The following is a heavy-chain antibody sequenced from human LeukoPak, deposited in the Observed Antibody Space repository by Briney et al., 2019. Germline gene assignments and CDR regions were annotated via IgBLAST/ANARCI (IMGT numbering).Heavy chain of an antibody. J-gene: IGHJ4*02. CDR3: ARGGAEWELLYGQGEFDY. CDR1: GFTFSSYA. V-gene: IGHV3-23*01. CDR2: VSSGGERT. Sequence: GSLRLSCAASGFTFSSYAMSWVRQAPGKGLQWVSTVSSGGERTNYADSVKGRFTVSRDNSKNTLYLQMNSLRPEDTAVYFCARGGAEWELLYGQGEFDYWGQGTLVTVSS. D-gene: IGHD1-26*01.